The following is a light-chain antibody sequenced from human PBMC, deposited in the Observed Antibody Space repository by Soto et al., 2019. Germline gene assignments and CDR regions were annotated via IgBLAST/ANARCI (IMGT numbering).Light chain of an antibody. CDR2: GAS. CDR1: ESLSTY. J-gene: IGKJ2*01. CDR3: QSYNDWPFT. V-gene: IGKV3-15*01. Sequence: EIVMTQSQATLSVSPGERVTLSCSASESLSTYLAWYQQKPGQAPRLLIYGASTKATGITARFSGSGSSTDFAVTTSSLQSEDFAVDDCQSYNDWPFTFGQGTKLEI.